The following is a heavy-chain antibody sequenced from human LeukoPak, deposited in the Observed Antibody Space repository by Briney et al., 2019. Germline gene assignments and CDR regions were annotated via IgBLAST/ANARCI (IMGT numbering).Heavy chain of an antibody. V-gene: IGHV4-34*01. D-gene: IGHD3-10*01. CDR1: GFTFSSYW. Sequence: GSLRLSCAASGFTFSSYWMSWVRQPPGKGLEWIGEINHSGSTNYNPSLKSRVTISVDTSKNQFSLKLSSVTAADTAVYYCARLVLPRLRRVIDYWGQGTLVTVSS. CDR3: ARLVLPRLRRVIDY. CDR2: INHSGST. J-gene: IGHJ4*02.